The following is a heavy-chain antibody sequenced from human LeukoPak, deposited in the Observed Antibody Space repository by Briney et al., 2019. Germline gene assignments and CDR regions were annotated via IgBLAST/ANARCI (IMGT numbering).Heavy chain of an antibody. CDR1: GFTFSSCA. J-gene: IGHJ3*02. CDR2: ISSNGGST. D-gene: IGHD5-12*01. CDR3: VKSERGWLRLGDAFDI. Sequence: GGSLRLSCSASGFTFSSCAMHWVRQAPGKGLEYVSGISSNGGSTYYADSVKGRFTISRDNSKNTLYLQMSSLRAEDTAVYYCVKSERGWLRLGDAFDIWGQGTMVTVSS. V-gene: IGHV3-64D*06.